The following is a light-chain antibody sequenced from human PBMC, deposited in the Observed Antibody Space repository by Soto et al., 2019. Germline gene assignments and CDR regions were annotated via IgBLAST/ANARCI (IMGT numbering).Light chain of an antibody. CDR3: QQYGSSPPIT. Sequence: EIVLSQSPGTLSLSPWERATLSCRASQSVSSSYLAWYQQKPGQAPRLLIYGASSRATGIPDRFSGSGSGTDFTLTISRLEPEDFAVYYCQQYGSSPPITFGQGGLLAIK. J-gene: IGKJ5*01. CDR2: GAS. V-gene: IGKV3-20*01. CDR1: QSVSSSY.